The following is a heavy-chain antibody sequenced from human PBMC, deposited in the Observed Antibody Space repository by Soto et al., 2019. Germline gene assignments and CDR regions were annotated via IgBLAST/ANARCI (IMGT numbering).Heavy chain of an antibody. CDR3: ARDQFGMDV. J-gene: IGHJ6*02. CDR1: GFTFSSYA. CDR2: ISYDGSNK. Sequence: GGSLRLSCAASGFTFSSYAMHWVRQAPGKGLEWVAVISYDGSNKYYADSVKGRFAISRDNSKNTLYLQMNSLRAEDTAVYYCARDQFGMDVWGQGTTVTVSS. V-gene: IGHV3-30*09.